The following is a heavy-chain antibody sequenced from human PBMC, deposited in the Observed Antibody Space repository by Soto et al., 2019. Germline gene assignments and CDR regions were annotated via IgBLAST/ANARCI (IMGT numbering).Heavy chain of an antibody. V-gene: IGHV4-59*01. CDR2: IYYSGST. CDR3: ARDAAAEPVKGYYYYYYGMDV. CDR1: GGSISSYY. D-gene: IGHD6-13*01. J-gene: IGHJ6*02. Sequence: SETLSLTCTVSGGSISSYYWSWIRQPPGKGLEWIGYIYYSGSTNYNPSLKSRVTISVDTSKNQFSLKLSSVTAADTAVYYCARDAAAEPVKGYYYYYYGMDVWGPGTPVTVSS.